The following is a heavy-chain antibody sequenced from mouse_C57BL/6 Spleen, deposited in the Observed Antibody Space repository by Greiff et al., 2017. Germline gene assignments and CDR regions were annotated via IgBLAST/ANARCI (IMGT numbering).Heavy chain of an antibody. J-gene: IGHJ4*01. Sequence: VQLQQPGAELVMPGASVKLSCKASGYTFTSYWMHWVKQRPGQGLEWIGEIDPSDSYTNYNQKFKGKSTLTVDKSSSTAYMQLSGLTSEDSAVYYCAGRLYGNYGAMDYWGQGTSVTVSS. CDR1: GYTFTSYW. V-gene: IGHV1-69*01. CDR3: AGRLYGNYGAMDY. D-gene: IGHD2-1*01. CDR2: IDPSDSYT.